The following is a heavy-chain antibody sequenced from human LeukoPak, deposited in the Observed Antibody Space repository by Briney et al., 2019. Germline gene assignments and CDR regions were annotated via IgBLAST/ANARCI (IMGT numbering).Heavy chain of an antibody. D-gene: IGHD6-13*01. J-gene: IGHJ3*02. Sequence: HPGRSLRLSCAASGFTFSSYGMHWVRQAPGKGLEWVAVISYDGSNKYYADSVKGRFTISRDNSKITLYLQMNSLRAEDTAVYYCAKVGRSIAAAGLDAFDIWGQGTMVTVSS. CDR1: GFTFSSYG. CDR2: ISYDGSNK. CDR3: AKVGRSIAAAGLDAFDI. V-gene: IGHV3-30*18.